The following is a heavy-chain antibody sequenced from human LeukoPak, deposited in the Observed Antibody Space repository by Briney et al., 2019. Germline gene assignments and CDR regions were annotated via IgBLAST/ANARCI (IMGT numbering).Heavy chain of an antibody. CDR2: IYYSGST. CDR1: GGSFSGYY. CDR3: ARHDYSSSWYGYYFDY. J-gene: IGHJ4*02. Sequence: SETQSLTCAVYGGSFSGYYWSWIRQHPGKGLEWIGSIYYSGSTYCNPSLKSPLTISVDTSKNQFSLKLSPVTDADTDVYYCARHDYSSSWYGYYFDYWGQGTLVTVSS. D-gene: IGHD6-13*01. V-gene: IGHV4-34*01.